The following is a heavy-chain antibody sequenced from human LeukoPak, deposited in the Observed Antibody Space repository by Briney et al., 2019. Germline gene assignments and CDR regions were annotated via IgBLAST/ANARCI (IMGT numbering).Heavy chain of an antibody. Sequence: ASVKVSCKASGYTFTSYAMNWVRQAPGQGLEWMGWINTNTGNPTYAQGFTGRFVFSLDTSVSTAYLQISRLKTEDTALYYCARDLGSVTILHWGQGTLVTVSS. D-gene: IGHD3-3*01. CDR2: INTNTGNP. J-gene: IGHJ4*02. V-gene: IGHV7-4-1*02. CDR3: ARDLGSVTILH. CDR1: GYTFTSYA.